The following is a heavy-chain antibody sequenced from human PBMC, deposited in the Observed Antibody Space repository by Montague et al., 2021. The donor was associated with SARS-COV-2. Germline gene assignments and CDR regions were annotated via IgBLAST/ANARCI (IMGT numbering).Heavy chain of an antibody. CDR3: ARVRYYGSGTSLGMDV. V-gene: IGHV4-34*01. D-gene: IGHD3-10*01. Sequence: SETLSLTCAVYGGSFSGYYWSRIRQPPGKGLEWFGEINHSGSTNYNPSLKSRVTISVDTSKNQFSLKLSSVTAADTAVYYCARVRYYGSGTSLGMDVWGQGTLVTVSS. CDR2: INHSGST. CDR1: GGSFSGYY. J-gene: IGHJ4*02.